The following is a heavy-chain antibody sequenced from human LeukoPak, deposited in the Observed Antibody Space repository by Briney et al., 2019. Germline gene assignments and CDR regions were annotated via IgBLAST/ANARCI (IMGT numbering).Heavy chain of an antibody. CDR3: ARDPGYCSGGSCLHDY. CDR1: GYTFTSYG. CDR2: ISAYNGNT. Sequence: ASVKVSCKASGYTFTSYGISWVRQAPGRGLEWMGWISAYNGNTNYAQKLQGRVTMTTDTSTSTAYMELRSLRSDDTAVYYCARDPGYCSGGSCLHDYWGQGTLVTVSS. D-gene: IGHD2-15*01. V-gene: IGHV1-18*01. J-gene: IGHJ4*02.